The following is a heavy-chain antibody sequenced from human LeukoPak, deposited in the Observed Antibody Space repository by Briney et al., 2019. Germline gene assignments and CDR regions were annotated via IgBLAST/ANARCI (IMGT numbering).Heavy chain of an antibody. D-gene: IGHD2-8*01. CDR1: GFTFSSYA. CDR2: ISGSGGST. J-gene: IGHJ4*02. Sequence: PGGSLRLSCAASGFTFSSYAMSWVRQAPGKGLEWVSAISGSGGSTYYADSVKGRFTISRDNSKNTLYLQMNSLRAEDTAVYYCAKSRAARTNGVCYTAWGFDYWGQGTLVTVSS. V-gene: IGHV3-23*01. CDR3: AKSRAARTNGVCYTAWGFDY.